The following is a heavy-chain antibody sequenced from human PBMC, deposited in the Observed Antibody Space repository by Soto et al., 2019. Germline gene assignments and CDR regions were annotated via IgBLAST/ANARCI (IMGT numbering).Heavy chain of an antibody. D-gene: IGHD3-10*01. V-gene: IGHV1-69*06. J-gene: IGHJ4*02. CDR3: ARGITMVRGVIIGY. CDR2: IIPIFGTA. Sequence: SVKVSCKASGGTFSSYAISWVRQAPGQGLEWMGGIIPIFGTANYAQKFQGRVTITADKSTSTAYMELSSLRSEDTAVYYCARGITMVRGVIIGYWGQGTLVTVSS. CDR1: GGTFSSYA.